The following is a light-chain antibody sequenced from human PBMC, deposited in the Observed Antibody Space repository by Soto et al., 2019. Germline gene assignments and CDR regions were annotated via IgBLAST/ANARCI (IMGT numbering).Light chain of an antibody. CDR2: LNSDGRH. CDR1: SGHSSYA. V-gene: IGLV4-69*01. J-gene: IGLJ3*02. CDR3: QTWGTGPWV. Sequence: QAVLTQSPSASASLGASVKLTCTLSSGHSSYAIAWHQQQPEKGPRYLMKLNSDGRHSKGDGIPDRFSGSSSGAERYLTISSLQSEDEADYYCQTWGTGPWVFGGGTKLTVL.